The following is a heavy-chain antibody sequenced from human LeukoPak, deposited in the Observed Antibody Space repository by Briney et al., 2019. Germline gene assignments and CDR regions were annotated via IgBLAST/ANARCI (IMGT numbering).Heavy chain of an antibody. J-gene: IGHJ4*02. CDR3: VGAGSYRLFDY. CDR1: GGSISSGGYY. V-gene: IGHV4-31*03. Sequence: SQTLSLTCTASGGSISSGGYYWSWIRQHPGKGLEWIGYIYYSGSTYYNPSLKSRVTISVDTPKNQFSLKLSSVTAADTAVYYCVGAGSYRLFDYWGQGTLVTVSS. CDR2: IYYSGST. D-gene: IGHD3-16*02.